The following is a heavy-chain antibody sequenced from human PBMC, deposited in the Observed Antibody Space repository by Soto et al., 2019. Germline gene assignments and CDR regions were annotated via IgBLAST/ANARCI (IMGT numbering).Heavy chain of an antibody. J-gene: IGHJ6*02. V-gene: IGHV1-69*01. CDR2: IIPIFGTA. Sequence: QVQLVQSGAEVKKPGSSVKVSCKASGGTFSSYAISWVRQAPGQGLEWMGGIIPIFGTANYAQKFQGRVTITADGSTSTAYMELSSLRSEDTAVYYCARSDYYYGSGSYFVGGMDVWGQGTTVTVSS. CDR3: ARSDYYYGSGSYFVGGMDV. CDR1: GGTFSSYA. D-gene: IGHD3-10*01.